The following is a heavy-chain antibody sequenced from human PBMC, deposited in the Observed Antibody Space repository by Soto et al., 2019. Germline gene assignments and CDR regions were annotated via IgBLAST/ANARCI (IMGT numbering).Heavy chain of an antibody. CDR3: ASISDHGGFDC. V-gene: IGHV4-34*02. J-gene: IGHJ4*02. CDR1: GGSLSRWY. CDR2: INHGGSS. Sequence: QVQLQQRGAGLLKPSETLSLTCAVYGGSLSRWYWSWVRQPPGKGLEWIGEINHGGSSKFKSSLTSRVSMSVDTSKNQFSLRLTSVTAADTAVYYCASISDHGGFDCWGQGILVTVSS. D-gene: IGHD1-20*01.